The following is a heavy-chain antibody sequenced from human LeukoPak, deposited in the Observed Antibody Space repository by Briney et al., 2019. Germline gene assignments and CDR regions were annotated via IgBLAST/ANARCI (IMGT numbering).Heavy chain of an antibody. J-gene: IGHJ4*02. D-gene: IGHD5-18*01. CDR2: IYSSGRT. CDR1: VGSMSSYY. V-gene: IGHV4-4*07. Sequence: SETLSLTCTGSVGSMSSYYWSWIRQPAGKGLEWIWRIYSSGRTNDTPTLKSQVTMSLDTSKNQFSLKLSSVTAADTAVYYCVRDVDTFFDYWGQGTLVTVSS. CDR3: VRDVDTFFDY.